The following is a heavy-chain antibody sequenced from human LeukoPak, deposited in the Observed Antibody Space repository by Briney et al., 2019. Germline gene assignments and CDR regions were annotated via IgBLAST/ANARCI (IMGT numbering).Heavy chain of an antibody. CDR1: GFTFSSYA. V-gene: IGHV3-30*04. CDR2: ISYDGSNK. D-gene: IGHD3-10*01. CDR3: AKDTNRLGELLYVDY. Sequence: GGSLRLSCAASGFTFSSYAMHWVRQAPGKGLEWVAVISYDGSNKYYADSVKGRFTISRDNSKNTLYLQMNSLRAEDTAVYYCAKDTNRLGELLYVDYWGQGTLVTVSS. J-gene: IGHJ4*02.